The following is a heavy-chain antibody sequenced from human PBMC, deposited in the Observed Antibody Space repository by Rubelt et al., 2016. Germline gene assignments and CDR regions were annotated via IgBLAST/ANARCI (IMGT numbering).Heavy chain of an antibody. V-gene: IGHV1-18*01. D-gene: IGHD5-24*01. J-gene: IGHJ4*02. CDR2: ISAYNGNT. CDR1: TFTSYG. Sequence: TFTSYGMSWVRQAPGQGLEWMGWISAYNGNTNYAQKLQGRVTMTTDTSTSTAYMELRSLRSDDTAVYYCAREHRFVAGRDGYNFAYWGQGTLVTVSS. CDR3: AREHRFVAGRDGYNFAY.